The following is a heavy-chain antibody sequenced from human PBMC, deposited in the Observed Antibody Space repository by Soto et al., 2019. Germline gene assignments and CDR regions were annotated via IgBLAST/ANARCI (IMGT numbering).Heavy chain of an antibody. CDR1: GGSISSSNW. Sequence: PSETLSLTCAVSGGSISSSNWWSWVRQPPGKGLEWIGEIYHSGSTNYNPSLKSRVTISVDTSKNQFSLKLSSVTAADTAVYYCARDRYYDSSGHDAFDIWGQGTMVTVSS. V-gene: IGHV4-4*02. CDR3: ARDRYYDSSGHDAFDI. CDR2: IYHSGST. D-gene: IGHD3-22*01. J-gene: IGHJ3*02.